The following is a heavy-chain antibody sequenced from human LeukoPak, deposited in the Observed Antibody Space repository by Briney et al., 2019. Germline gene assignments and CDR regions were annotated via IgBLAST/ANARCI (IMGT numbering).Heavy chain of an antibody. D-gene: IGHD3-22*01. CDR3: ARVGWYYYDSSGSDD. V-gene: IGHV3-53*01. CDR2: IYSGGST. CDR1: GGSISSYY. J-gene: IGHJ4*02. Sequence: ETLSLTCTVSGGSISSYYWSWIRQPPGKGLEWVSVIYSGGSTYYADSVKGRFTISRDNSKNTLYLQMNSLRAEDTAVYYCARVGWYYYDSSGSDDWGQGTLVTVSS.